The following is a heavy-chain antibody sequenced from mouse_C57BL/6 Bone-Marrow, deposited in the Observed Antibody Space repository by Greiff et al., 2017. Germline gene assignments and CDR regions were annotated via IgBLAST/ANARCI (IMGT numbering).Heavy chain of an antibody. CDR1: GYTFTDYY. CDR2: INPNNGGT. D-gene: IGHD1-1*01. Sequence: VQLQQSGPELVKPGASVKISCKASGYTFTDYYMNWVKQSHGKSLEWIGDINPNNGGTSYNQKFKGKATLTVDKSSSTAYMELRSLTSEDSAVYYCAGGYYGSSPYYFDYWGQGTTLTVSS. V-gene: IGHV1-26*01. J-gene: IGHJ2*01. CDR3: AGGYYGSSPYYFDY.